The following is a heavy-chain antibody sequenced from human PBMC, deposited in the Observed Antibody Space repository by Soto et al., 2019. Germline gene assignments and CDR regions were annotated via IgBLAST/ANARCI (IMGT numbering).Heavy chain of an antibody. J-gene: IGHJ5*02. V-gene: IGHV4-39*01. CDR3: ARLIVRADFGVVIPWSPWFDP. D-gene: IGHD3-3*01. Sequence: ASETLSLTCTVSGGSISSSSYYWGWIRQPPGKGLEWIGSIYYSGSTYYNPSLKSRVTISVDTSKNQFSLKLSSVTAADTAVYYCARLIVRADFGVVIPWSPWFDPWGQGTLVTVSS. CDR1: GGSISSSSYY. CDR2: IYYSGST.